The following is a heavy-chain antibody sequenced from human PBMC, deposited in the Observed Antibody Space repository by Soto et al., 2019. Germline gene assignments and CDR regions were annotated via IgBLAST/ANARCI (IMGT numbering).Heavy chain of an antibody. J-gene: IGHJ5*02. D-gene: IGHD3-10*01. V-gene: IGHV3-11*01. Sequence: QVQLVESGGGLVKPGGSLRLSCAASGFTFSDYYMSWIRQAPGKGLEWVSYISSSGSTIYYADSEKGRFTISRDNANNSLYLQMNSLRAEDTAVYYCARAGRRGSGSYRDNWFDPWGQGTLVTVSS. CDR1: GFTFSDYY. CDR2: ISSSGSTI. CDR3: ARAGRRGSGSYRDNWFDP.